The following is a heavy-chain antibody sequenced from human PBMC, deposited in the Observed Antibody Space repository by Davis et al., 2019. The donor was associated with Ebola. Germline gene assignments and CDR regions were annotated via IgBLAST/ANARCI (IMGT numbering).Heavy chain of an antibody. Sequence: SETLSLTCAVYGGSFSGYYWSWIRQPPGKGLEWIGEINHSGSTNYNPSLKSRVTISVDTSKNQFSLKLSSVTAADTAVYYCARVRYYGSGSPIDYWGQGTLVTDSS. V-gene: IGHV4-34*01. D-gene: IGHD3-10*01. J-gene: IGHJ4*02. CDR2: INHSGST. CDR1: GGSFSGYY. CDR3: ARVRYYGSGSPIDY.